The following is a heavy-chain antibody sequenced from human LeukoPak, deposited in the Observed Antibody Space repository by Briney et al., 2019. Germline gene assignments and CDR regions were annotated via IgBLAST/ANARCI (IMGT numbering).Heavy chain of an antibody. CDR2: ISSSSSYI. V-gene: IGHV3-21*01. J-gene: IGHJ4*02. D-gene: IGHD3-10*01. CDR1: GFTFSRYS. CDR3: ARGSYGSGSYTFDY. Sequence: GDSLRLSCAASGFTFSRYSINWVRQAPGKGRECVSSISSSSSYIYYADSVKGRFTISRDNAKNSLYLQMNSLRAEDTAVYYCARGSYGSGSYTFDYWGQGTLVTVSS.